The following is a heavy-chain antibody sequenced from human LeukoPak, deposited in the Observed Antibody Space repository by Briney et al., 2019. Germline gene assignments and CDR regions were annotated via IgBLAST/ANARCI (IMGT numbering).Heavy chain of an antibody. CDR1: GGSISSSSCY. J-gene: IGHJ6*03. D-gene: IGHD3-3*01. CDR2: IYYSGST. CDR3: AREGRYDFWSGYYSGHYYYYMDV. Sequence: SETLSLTCTVSGGSISSSSCYWGWIRQPPGKGLEWIGSIYYSGSTYYNPSLKSRVTISVDTSKNQFSLKLSSVTAADTAVYYCAREGRYDFWSGYYSGHYYYYMDVWGKGTTVTVSS. V-gene: IGHV4-39*07.